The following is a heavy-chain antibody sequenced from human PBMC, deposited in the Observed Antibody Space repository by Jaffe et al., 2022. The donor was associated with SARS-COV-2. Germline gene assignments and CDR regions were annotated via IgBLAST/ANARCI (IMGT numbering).Heavy chain of an antibody. CDR2: LFDSGTT. Sequence: QLQLQESGPGLVKPSETLSLTCTVSGGSISSSTYYWAWVRQPPGKGLEWIGTLFDSGTTHYNPSLKSRVTISVDTSKNQFSLKLRSVTAADTAVYYCARWAAGGAAGGLRTWLDPWGQGTLVTVSS. V-gene: IGHV4-39*01. CDR1: GGSISSSTYY. D-gene: IGHD2-15*01. CDR3: ARWAAGGAAGGLRTWLDP. J-gene: IGHJ5*02.